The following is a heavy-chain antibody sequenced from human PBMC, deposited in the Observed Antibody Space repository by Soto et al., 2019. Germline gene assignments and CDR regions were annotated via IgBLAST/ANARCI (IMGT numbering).Heavy chain of an antibody. Sequence: HVQLQESGPGPVTPSQTLSLSCTVSGVSITSGSYYWTWVRQSPGTGLEWIGYRYYSGNTYYNPFMYGRATIAVDSSNTQFSLKLTSVTAADTAVYYCAGEGYDTSGHTFIGCGPGCWCEVTLVTVSS. J-gene: IGHJ4*02. CDR2: RYYSGNT. D-gene: IGHD3-22*01. V-gene: IGHV4-30-4*01. CDR3: AGEGYDTSGHTFIGCGPGC. CDR1: GVSITSGSYY.